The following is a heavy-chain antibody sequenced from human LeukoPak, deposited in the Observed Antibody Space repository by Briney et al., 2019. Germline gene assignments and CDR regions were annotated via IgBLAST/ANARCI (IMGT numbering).Heavy chain of an antibody. CDR3: ASSFSYCSGGSCYYAFDI. D-gene: IGHD2-15*01. CDR1: GGSISSYY. Sequence: SETLSLTCTVSGGSISSYYWSWIGQPPGKGLEWIGYIYYSGSTNYNPSLKSRVTISVDTSKNQFSLKLSSVTAADTAVYYCASSFSYCSGGSCYYAFDIWGQGTMVTVSS. J-gene: IGHJ3*02. V-gene: IGHV4-59*08. CDR2: IYYSGST.